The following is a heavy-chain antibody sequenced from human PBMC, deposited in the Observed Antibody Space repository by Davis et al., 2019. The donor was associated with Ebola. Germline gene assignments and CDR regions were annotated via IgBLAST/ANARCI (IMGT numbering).Heavy chain of an antibody. D-gene: IGHD5-12*01. CDR3: ARVGMVATIRNWFDP. CDR1: GGSISTYY. V-gene: IGHV4-59*01. CDR2: IYYSGST. J-gene: IGHJ5*02. Sequence: SETLSLTCTVSGGSISTYYWSWIRQPPGKGLEWIGYIYYSGSTRYNPSLKSRVTMSVDTSKNQFSLKLSSVTAADTAVYYCARVGMVATIRNWFDPWGQGTLVTVSS.